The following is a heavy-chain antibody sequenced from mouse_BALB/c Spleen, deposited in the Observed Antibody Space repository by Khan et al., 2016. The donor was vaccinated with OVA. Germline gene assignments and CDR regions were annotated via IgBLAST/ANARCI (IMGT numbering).Heavy chain of an antibody. CDR1: GYTFTDYY. V-gene: IGHV1-77*01. CDR3: ARGDY. J-gene: IGHJ2*01. Sequence: QVQLQQAGAELARPGASVKLSCKASGYTFTDYYINWVKQRTGQGLEWIGEIYPGSGNTYYNEKFKGKATLTADKSSSTAYMQLSSLTDEDSAVYFCARGDYWGQGTTLTVSS. CDR2: IYPGSGNT.